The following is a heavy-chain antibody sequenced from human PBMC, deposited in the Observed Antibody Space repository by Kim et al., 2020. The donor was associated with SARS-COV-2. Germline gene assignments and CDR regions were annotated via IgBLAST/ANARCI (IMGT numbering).Heavy chain of an antibody. D-gene: IGHD2-21*02. J-gene: IGHJ6*02. CDR3: ARLGPVTANYYYGMDV. Sequence: DPGGGRFTHSRDNSRNTLYFQMNSLRAEETAVYYCARLGPVTANYYYGMDVWGQGTTVTVSS. V-gene: IGHV3-53*01.